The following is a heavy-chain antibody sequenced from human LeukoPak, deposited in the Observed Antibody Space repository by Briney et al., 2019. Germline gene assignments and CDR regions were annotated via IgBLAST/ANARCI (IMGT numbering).Heavy chain of an antibody. V-gene: IGHV4-59*08. Sequence: PSETLSLTCTVSGVSISNYYWSWIRQPPGKGLEWIGDISNSGSTNDNPSLKRRVTISVDTSKNQFSLKLSSVTAADTAVYYCARHWRSFDSSGSYSFDYWGQETLVTVSS. CDR1: GVSISNYY. CDR3: ARHWRSFDSSGSYSFDY. J-gene: IGHJ4*02. D-gene: IGHD3-22*01. CDR2: ISNSGST.